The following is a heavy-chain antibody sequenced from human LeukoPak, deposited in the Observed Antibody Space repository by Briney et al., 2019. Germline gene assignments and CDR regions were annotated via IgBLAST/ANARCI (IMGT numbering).Heavy chain of an antibody. CDR2: ISSSVTTI. J-gene: IGHJ4*02. CDR3: ARDKRKGIVGSTKSYFDY. V-gene: IGHV3-11*04. D-gene: IGHD1-26*01. Sequence: GGSLRLSCAASGFTFRDYYMAWIRQAPGKGLEWVSYISSSVTTIYYSDSVRGRFTLSRDNAKNSLYLQMNSLRAEDTAVYYCARDKRKGIVGSTKSYFDYWGQGTLVTVSS. CDR1: GFTFRDYY.